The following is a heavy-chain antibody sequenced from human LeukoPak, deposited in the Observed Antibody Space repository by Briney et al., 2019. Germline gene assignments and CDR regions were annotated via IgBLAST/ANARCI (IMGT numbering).Heavy chain of an antibody. CDR3: ARGGFGELNFDY. J-gene: IGHJ4*02. CDR1: GGSISSYY. Sequence: SEALSLTCTVSGGSISSYYWSWIRQPPGKGLEWIGYIYYSGSTSYNPSLKSRVTISVDTSKNQFSLKLSSVTAADTAVYYCARGGFGELNFDYWGQGTLVTVSS. CDR2: IYYSGST. D-gene: IGHD3-10*01. V-gene: IGHV4-59*01.